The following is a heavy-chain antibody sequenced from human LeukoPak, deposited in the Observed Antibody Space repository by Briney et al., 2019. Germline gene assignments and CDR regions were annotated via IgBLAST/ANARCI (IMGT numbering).Heavy chain of an antibody. V-gene: IGHV3-66*01. CDR3: AKDHYSSGWYFDY. Sequence: GGSLRLSCAASEFTVSSNFMSWVRQAPGKGLEWVSFIYSGDRTYYADSAKGRFTISRDNSKNTLYLQMNSLRAEDTAVYYCAKDHYSSGWYFDYWGQGTLVTVSS. CDR2: IYSGDRT. CDR1: EFTVSSNF. D-gene: IGHD6-19*01. J-gene: IGHJ4*02.